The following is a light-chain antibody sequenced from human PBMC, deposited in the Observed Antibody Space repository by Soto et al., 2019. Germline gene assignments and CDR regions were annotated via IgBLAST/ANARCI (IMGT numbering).Light chain of an antibody. CDR3: QTWGTDYRI. Sequence: QPVLTQSPSASASLGASVKLTCPLSSGHITYDITWHQQQPEKGPRYLMKVRADGSHTKGDGIPDRFSGSTSGAERYLTISGLRSEDEADYYCQTWGTDYRIFGGGTKLTVL. CDR1: SGHITYD. V-gene: IGLV4-69*02. CDR2: VRADGSH. J-gene: IGLJ2*01.